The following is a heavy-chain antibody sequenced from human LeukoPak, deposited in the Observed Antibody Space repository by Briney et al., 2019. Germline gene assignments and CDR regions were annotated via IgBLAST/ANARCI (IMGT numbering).Heavy chain of an antibody. Sequence: SETLSLTCTVSVGSISSSNYYWGWIRQHPGKGLEWIGNIYYSGSTYYNPSLKSRVTISLDTSKNHFSLKLSSVTAADTAVYYCARLVAVAGVFDYWGQGTLVTVSS. CDR2: IYYSGST. CDR1: VGSISSSNYY. CDR3: ARLVAVAGVFDY. V-gene: IGHV4-39*02. D-gene: IGHD6-19*01. J-gene: IGHJ4*02.